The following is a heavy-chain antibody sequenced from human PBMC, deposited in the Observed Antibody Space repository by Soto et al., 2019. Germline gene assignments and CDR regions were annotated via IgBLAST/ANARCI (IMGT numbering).Heavy chain of an antibody. Sequence: ASVKVSCKASGYTFTGYYMHWVRQAPGQGLEWMGWINPNSGGTNYAQKFQGWVTMTRDTSISTAYMELSRLRSDDTAVYYCASVGGYCSSTSSSDVVYWGQGTLVTVSS. D-gene: IGHD2-2*01. J-gene: IGHJ4*02. CDR3: ASVGGYCSSTSSSDVVY. V-gene: IGHV1-2*04. CDR2: INPNSGGT. CDR1: GYTFTGYY.